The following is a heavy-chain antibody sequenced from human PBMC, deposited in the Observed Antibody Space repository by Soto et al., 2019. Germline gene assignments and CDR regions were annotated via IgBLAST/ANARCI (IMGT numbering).Heavy chain of an antibody. CDR3: ARDYGDY. CDR1: GFSFSSYA. CDR2: ISYHGSNK. J-gene: IGHJ4*02. D-gene: IGHD4-17*01. Sequence: QVQLVESGGGVVQPGRSLRLSCAASGFSFSSYAMRWVRQAPGKGLAGVAVISYHGSNKYYADSVKGRFTISRDNSKNTLYLHMNSLRAEDTAVYYCARDYGDYWGQGTLVTVSS. V-gene: IGHV3-30-3*01.